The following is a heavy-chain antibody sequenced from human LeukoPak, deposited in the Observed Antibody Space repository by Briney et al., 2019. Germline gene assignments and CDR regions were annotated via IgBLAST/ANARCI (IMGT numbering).Heavy chain of an antibody. CDR1: GGTFSSYA. CDR2: IIPIFGTA. V-gene: IGHV1-69*05. Sequence: SVKVSCMASGGTFSSYAISWVRQAPGQGLEWMGGIIPIFGTANYAQKFQGRVTITTDESTSTAYMELSSLRSEDTAVYYCARESLDDYGGNSNAFDIWGQGTMVTVSS. D-gene: IGHD4-23*01. CDR3: ARESLDDYGGNSNAFDI. J-gene: IGHJ3*02.